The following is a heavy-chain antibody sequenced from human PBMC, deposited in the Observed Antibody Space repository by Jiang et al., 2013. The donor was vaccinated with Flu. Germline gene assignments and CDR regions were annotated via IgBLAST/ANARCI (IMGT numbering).Heavy chain of an antibody. CDR3: VRDHCSSGTCYSDF. Sequence: SGPGLVKPSQTLSLTCTVSGGSIRSGGYYWSWIRQRGKALEWIGYIYFSGSTLYNPSLKSRVAIPMDTSKNQFSLNLTSVTVADTAVYYCVRDHCSSGTCYSDFWGQGTHVTVSS. V-gene: IGHV4-31*03. D-gene: IGHD2-15*01. J-gene: IGHJ4*02. CDR1: GGSIRSGGYY. CDR2: IYFSGST.